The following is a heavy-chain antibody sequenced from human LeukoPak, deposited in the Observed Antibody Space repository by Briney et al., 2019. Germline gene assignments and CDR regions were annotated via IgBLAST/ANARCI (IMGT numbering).Heavy chain of an antibody. Sequence: PSETLSLTCTVSGGSISSHYWSWIRQPPGKGLEWIGYIYYSGSTNYNPSLKSRVTKSVDTSKNQFSLKLSSVTAADTAVYYCARGRDDYDFWSGYSYYMDVWGKGTTVTVSS. V-gene: IGHV4-59*11. D-gene: IGHD3-3*01. J-gene: IGHJ6*03. CDR1: GGSISSHY. CDR3: ARGRDDYDFWSGYSYYMDV. CDR2: IYYSGST.